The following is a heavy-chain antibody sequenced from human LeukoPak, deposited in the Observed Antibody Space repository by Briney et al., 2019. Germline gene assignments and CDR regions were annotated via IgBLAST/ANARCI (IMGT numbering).Heavy chain of an antibody. D-gene: IGHD5-18*01. CDR1: GFTFDDYA. Sequence: PGRSLRLSCAASGFTFDDYAMHWVRQAPGKGLEWVSGISWNSGSIGYADSVKGRFTISRDNAKNSLYLQMNSLRAEDTALYYCAKDINGLGYSYGSFDYWGQGTLVTVSS. V-gene: IGHV3-9*01. CDR2: ISWNSGSI. J-gene: IGHJ4*02. CDR3: AKDINGLGYSYGSFDY.